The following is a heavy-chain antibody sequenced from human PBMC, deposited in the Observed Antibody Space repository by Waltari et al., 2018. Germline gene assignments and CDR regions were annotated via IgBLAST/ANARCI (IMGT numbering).Heavy chain of an antibody. Sequence: EVQVVESGVGLVQLGGSLRLSCAASGFTFSNYEMNWVRQAPGKGLEWVSYISNSGNTVYYADSVKGRFTISRDNAKNSLYLEMNSLRAEDTAVYYCARPSTEYYYYYYYMDVWGKGTTVTVS. CDR3: ARPSTEYYYYYYYMDV. V-gene: IGHV3-48*03. J-gene: IGHJ6*03. CDR2: ISNSGNTV. CDR1: GFTFSNYE.